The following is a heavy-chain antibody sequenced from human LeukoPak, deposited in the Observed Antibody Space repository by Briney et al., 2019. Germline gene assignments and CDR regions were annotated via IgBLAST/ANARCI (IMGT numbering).Heavy chain of an antibody. CDR1: GFTFSSYW. CDR2: IYSGGST. CDR3: ARMLHHYDILTGYYPGGLDY. J-gene: IGHJ4*02. Sequence: GGSLRLSCAASGFTFSSYWMSWVRQAPGKGLEWVSVIYSGGSTYYADSVKGRFTISRDNSKNTLYLQMNSLRAEDTAVYYCARMLHHYDILTGYYPGGLDYWGQGTLVTVSS. D-gene: IGHD3-9*01. V-gene: IGHV3-53*01.